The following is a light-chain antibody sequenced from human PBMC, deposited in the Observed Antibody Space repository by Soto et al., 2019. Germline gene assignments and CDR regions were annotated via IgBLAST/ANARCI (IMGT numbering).Light chain of an antibody. J-gene: IGLJ2*01. Sequence: QPVLTQSSSASASLGSSVKLTCTLSSGHSTYIIAWHQQQPGKAPRYLMKLEGSGSYNKGSGIPDRFSGSSSGADRYLTISDLQFEDEADYYCETWDTNVVVFGGGTPLTVL. CDR2: LEGSGSY. CDR3: ETWDTNVVV. V-gene: IGLV4-60*02. CDR1: SGHSTYI.